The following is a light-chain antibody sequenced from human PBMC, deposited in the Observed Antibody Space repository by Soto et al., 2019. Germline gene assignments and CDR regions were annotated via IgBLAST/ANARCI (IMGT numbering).Light chain of an antibody. CDR2: EVS. Sequence: ALTQPPSVSGSPGQSVTISCTGTSSDVGSYNHVSWYQQPPGTAPKLMIYEVSNRPSGVPDRFSGSKSGNTAFLTISGLQAEDEADYYCTSYTSSNTYVFGTGTKVTVL. V-gene: IGLV2-18*02. J-gene: IGLJ1*01. CDR3: TSYTSSNTYV. CDR1: SSDVGSYNH.